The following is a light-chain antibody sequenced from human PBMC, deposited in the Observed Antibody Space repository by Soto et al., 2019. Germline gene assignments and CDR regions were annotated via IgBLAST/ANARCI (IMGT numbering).Light chain of an antibody. CDR3: QQYGTPRSVT. CDR2: DTS. CDR1: QSVSSY. V-gene: IGKV3-11*01. J-gene: IGKJ5*01. Sequence: PGERATLSCRASQSVSSYLAWYQQKPGQAPRLLIYDTSNRATGIPARFSGSGFGTDFTLTISKVEPEDFAVYYCQQYGTPRSVTFGQGTRLEIK.